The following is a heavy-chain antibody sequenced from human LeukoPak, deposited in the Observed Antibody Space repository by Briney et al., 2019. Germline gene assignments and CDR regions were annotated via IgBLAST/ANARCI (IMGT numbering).Heavy chain of an antibody. J-gene: IGHJ6*03. CDR2: IIPIFGTA. CDR3: ARASLRSSSYSYYYYYMDV. D-gene: IGHD6-13*01. V-gene: IGHV1-69*13. Sequence: GASVKVSCKASGYTFTSYDINWVRQAPGQGLEWMGGIIPIFGTANYAQKFQGRVTITADESTSTAYMELSSLRSEDTAVYYCARASLRSSSYSYYYYYMDVWGKGTTVTVSS. CDR1: GYTFTSYD.